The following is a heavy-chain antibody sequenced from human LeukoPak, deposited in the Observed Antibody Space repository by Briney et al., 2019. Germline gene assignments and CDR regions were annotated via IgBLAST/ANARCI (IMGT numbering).Heavy chain of an antibody. Sequence: KPSETLSLTCAVYGGSFSGYYWSWIRQPPGKGLEWIGEINHSGSTNYNPSLKSRVTISVDTSKNQFSLKLSSVTAADTAVYYCARGRSYYPDWFDPWGQGTLVTVSS. CDR2: INHSGST. J-gene: IGHJ5*02. CDR1: GGSFSGYY. CDR3: ARGRSYYPDWFDP. V-gene: IGHV4-34*01. D-gene: IGHD3-10*01.